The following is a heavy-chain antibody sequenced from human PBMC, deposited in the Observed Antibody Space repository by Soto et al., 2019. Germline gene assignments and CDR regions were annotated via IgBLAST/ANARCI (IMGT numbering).Heavy chain of an antibody. CDR2: IYYDGST. CDR1: GGSISNRNYY. CDR3: ARLQVPGKFDY. J-gene: IGHJ4*02. V-gene: IGHV4-39*02. Sequence: SETLSLTCSVSGGSISNRNYYWAWVRQPPGKGLEWIGNIYYDGSTYYHPSFRGRLTISVDTSKNHFSLKLGSLTAADTAIYYCARLQVPGKFDYWGQGTLVTVSS. D-gene: IGHD1-1*01.